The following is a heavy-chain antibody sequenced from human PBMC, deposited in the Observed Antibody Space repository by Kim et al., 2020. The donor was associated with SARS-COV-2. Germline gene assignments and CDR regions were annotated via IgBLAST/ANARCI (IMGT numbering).Heavy chain of an antibody. J-gene: IGHJ4*02. CDR1: GGSISSSSYY. V-gene: IGHV4-39*01. Sequence: SETLSLTCTVSGGSISSSSYYWGWIRQPPGKGLEWIGSIYYSGSTYYNPSLKSRVTISVDTSKNQFSLKLSSVTAADTAVYYCARGLKVDHYDFWSGYYIRGYYFDYWGQGTLVTVSS. CDR3: ARGLKVDHYDFWSGYYIRGYYFDY. CDR2: IYYSGST. D-gene: IGHD3-3*01.